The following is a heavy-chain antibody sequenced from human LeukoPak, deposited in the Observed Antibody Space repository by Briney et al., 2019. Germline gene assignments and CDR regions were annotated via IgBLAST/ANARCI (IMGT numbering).Heavy chain of an antibody. CDR1: GGSISSYY. D-gene: IGHD5-24*01. V-gene: IGHV4-59*08. J-gene: IGHJ4*02. CDR3: ARQQDGYNYHFDY. CDR2: IYYSGST. Sequence: PSETLSLTCTVSGGSISSYYWSWIRQPPGKGLEWIGYIYYSGSTNYNPSLKSRVTISVDTSKNQFSLKLSSVTAADTAVYYCARQQDGYNYHFDYWGQGTLVTVSS.